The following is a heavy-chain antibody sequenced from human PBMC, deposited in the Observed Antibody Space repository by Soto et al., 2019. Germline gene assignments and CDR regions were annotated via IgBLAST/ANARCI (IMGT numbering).Heavy chain of an antibody. CDR3: ARSMGNFIAVAPYFDY. J-gene: IGHJ4*02. V-gene: IGHV1-3*01. Sequence: GASVKVSCKASGYTFTSYAMHWVRQAPGQRLEWMGWINAGNGNTKYSQKFQGRVTITRDTSASTAYMELSSLRSEDTAVYYCARSMGNFIAVAPYFDYWGQGTRVTVSS. D-gene: IGHD6-19*01. CDR1: GYTFTSYA. CDR2: INAGNGNT.